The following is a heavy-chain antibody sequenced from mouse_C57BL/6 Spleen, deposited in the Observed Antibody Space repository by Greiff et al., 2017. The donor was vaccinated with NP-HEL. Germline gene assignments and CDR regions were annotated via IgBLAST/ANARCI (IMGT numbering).Heavy chain of an antibody. V-gene: IGHV1-52*01. D-gene: IGHD2-1*01. CDR1: GYTFTSYW. CDR3: AREEDGNLGAMDY. Sequence: QVHVKQPGAELVRPGSSVKLSCKASGYTFTSYWMHWVKQRPIQGLEWIGNIDPSDSETHYNQKFKDKATLTVDKSSSTAYMQLSSLTSEDSADYYCAREEDGNLGAMDYWGQGTSVTVSS. J-gene: IGHJ4*01. CDR2: IDPSDSET.